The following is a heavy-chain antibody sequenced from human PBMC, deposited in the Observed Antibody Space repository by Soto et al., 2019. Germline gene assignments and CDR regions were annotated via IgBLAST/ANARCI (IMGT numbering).Heavy chain of an antibody. CDR3: TRGSNHSSSGSCYANSFDP. V-gene: IGHV1-8*01. CDR1: GYTFTSSD. CDR2: MNPKTGNT. J-gene: IGHJ5*02. Sequence: QVQLVQSGAEVKKPGASVRVSCKASGYTFTSSDVYWVRQATGQGLELMGWMNPKTGNTGYAQKFQGRVTMTRNTYISTAYTKLNTLRSEDTAVYYCTRGSNHSSSGSCYANSFDPWGQGTQVTVPS. D-gene: IGHD2-15*01.